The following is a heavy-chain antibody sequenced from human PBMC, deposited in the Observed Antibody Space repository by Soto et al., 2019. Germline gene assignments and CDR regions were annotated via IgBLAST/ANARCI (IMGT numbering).Heavy chain of an antibody. CDR2: ISSSSSTI. CDR1: GVTFGSYG. V-gene: IGHV3-48*02. Sequence: GGSLRHSCAAAGVTFGSYGMNWVRQAPGKGLEWVSYISSSSSTIYYADSVKGRFTISRDNAKNSLYLQMNSLGDEDTAVYYCARVIMDVWGQGPTLTVSS. J-gene: IGHJ6*02. CDR3: ARVIMDV.